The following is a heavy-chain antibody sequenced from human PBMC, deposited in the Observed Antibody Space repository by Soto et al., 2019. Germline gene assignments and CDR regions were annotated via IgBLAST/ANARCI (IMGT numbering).Heavy chain of an antibody. CDR3: ARSHGYSYGNGVYYGMDV. V-gene: IGHV3-23*01. Sequence: GGSLRLSCAASGFTFRSYAMSWVRRAPGKGLEWVSAISGGDGSKYYADSVKGRFTISRDNSKNTLYLQMNSLRAEDTAVYYCARSHGYSYGNGVYYGMDVWGQGTTVTVSS. J-gene: IGHJ6*02. CDR1: GFTFRSYA. D-gene: IGHD5-18*01. CDR2: ISGGDGSK.